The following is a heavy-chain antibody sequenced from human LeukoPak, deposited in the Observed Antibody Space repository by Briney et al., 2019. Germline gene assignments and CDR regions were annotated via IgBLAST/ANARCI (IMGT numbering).Heavy chain of an antibody. CDR2: IYYTGST. Sequence: SETLSLTCTVSGYSISSGYYWGWIRQPPGKGLEWIGSIYYTGSTYYNPSLKSRVTISVDTSKNQFSLKLSSVTAADTAVYYCARLHYGGNYGYYYYYMDVWGKGTTVTISS. CDR1: GYSISSGYY. CDR3: ARLHYGGNYGYYYYYMDV. V-gene: IGHV4-38-2*02. J-gene: IGHJ6*03. D-gene: IGHD4-23*01.